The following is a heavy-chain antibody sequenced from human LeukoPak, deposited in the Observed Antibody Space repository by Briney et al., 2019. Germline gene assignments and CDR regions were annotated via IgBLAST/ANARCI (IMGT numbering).Heavy chain of an antibody. D-gene: IGHD3-10*01. V-gene: IGHV3-23*01. CDR2: ISATGGST. J-gene: IGHJ4*02. CDR1: GFTFSSYG. Sequence: GGSLRLSCAASGFTFSSYGMSWVRQAPGKGLKWVSDISATGGSTYYADSVKGRFTISRDNSKNTLYLEVISLTAEDTAVYYCAKDDAWLRFGEWSQGTLVTVSS. CDR3: AKDDAWLRFGE.